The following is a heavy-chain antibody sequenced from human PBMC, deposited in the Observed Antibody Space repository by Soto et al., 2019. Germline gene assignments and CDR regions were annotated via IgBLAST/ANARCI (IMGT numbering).Heavy chain of an antibody. V-gene: IGHV4-31*03. Sequence: TLSHTCTVSGGSISSGGYYWSWIRQHPGKGLEWIGYIYYSGSTYYNPSLKSRVTISVDTSKNQFSLKLSSVTAADTAVYYCARDLKSAGWFDPWGQGTLVTVSS. CDR3: ARDLKSAGWFDP. CDR1: GGSISSGGYY. CDR2: IYYSGST. J-gene: IGHJ5*02.